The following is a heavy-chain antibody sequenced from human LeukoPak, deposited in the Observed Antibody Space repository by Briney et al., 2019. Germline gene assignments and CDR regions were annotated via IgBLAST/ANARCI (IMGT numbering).Heavy chain of an antibody. CDR3: ARRSTSAHYYYYYYMDV. CDR1: GGSFSGYY. J-gene: IGHJ6*03. D-gene: IGHD2-2*01. CDR2: INHSGST. Sequence: SETLSLTCAVYGGSFSGYYWGWIRQPPGKGLEWIGEINHSGSTNYNPSLKSRVTISVDTSKNQFSLKLSSVTAADTAVYYCARRSTSAHYYYYYYMDVWGKGTTVTVSS. V-gene: IGHV4-34*01.